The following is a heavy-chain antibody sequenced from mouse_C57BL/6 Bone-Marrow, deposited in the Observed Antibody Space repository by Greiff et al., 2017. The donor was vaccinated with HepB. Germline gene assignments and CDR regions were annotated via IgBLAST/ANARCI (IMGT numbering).Heavy chain of an antibody. J-gene: IGHJ2*01. CDR1: GYTFTSYG. V-gene: IGHV1-81*01. CDR3: AILRSFYYFDY. CDR2: IYPRSGNT. D-gene: IGHD1-1*01. Sequence: LQESGAELARPGASVKLSCKASGYTFTSYGISWVKQRTGQGLEWIGEIYPRSGNTYYNEKFKGKATLTADKSSSTAYMELRSLTSEDSAVYFCAILRSFYYFDYWGQGTTLTVSS.